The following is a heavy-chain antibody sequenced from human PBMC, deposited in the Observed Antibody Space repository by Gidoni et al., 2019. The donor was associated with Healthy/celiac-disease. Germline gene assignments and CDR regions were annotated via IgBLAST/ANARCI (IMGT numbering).Heavy chain of an antibody. J-gene: IGHJ4*02. V-gene: IGHV3-23*01. D-gene: IGHD1-26*01. CDR1: GFTFSSYA. Sequence: EVQLLESGGGLVQPGGSLRLSCAASGFTFSSYAMSWVRQAPGKGLEWVSAMSGSVGSTYYADSVKGRFTISRDNSKNTLYLQMNSLRAEDTAVYYCAKSSGSYGPSTLDYWGQGTLVTVSS. CDR2: MSGSVGST. CDR3: AKSSGSYGPSTLDY.